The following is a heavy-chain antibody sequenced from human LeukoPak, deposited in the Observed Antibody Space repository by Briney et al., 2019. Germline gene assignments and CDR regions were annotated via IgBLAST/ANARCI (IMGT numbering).Heavy chain of an antibody. J-gene: IGHJ4*02. Sequence: SETLSLTCTVSGGSISGSGYYWSWIRQPPGKGLEWIGYIYHTGSTYYNPSLASRVTISVDRSKNQFSLKLSSVTAADTAVYYCAILSPAAGTDYWGQGTLVSVSS. CDR2: IYHTGST. CDR1: GGSISGSGYY. D-gene: IGHD6-13*01. V-gene: IGHV4-30-2*01. CDR3: AILSPAAGTDY.